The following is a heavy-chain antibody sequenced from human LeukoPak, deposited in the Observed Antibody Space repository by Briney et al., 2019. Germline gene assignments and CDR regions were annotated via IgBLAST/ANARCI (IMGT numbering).Heavy chain of an antibody. CDR2: IDQNGSDK. J-gene: IGHJ4*02. D-gene: IGHD3-16*02. CDR1: GFTFSNFW. CDR3: ARDTYRFFDY. V-gene: IGHV3-7*01. Sequence: PGGYLRLSCAASGFTFSNFWLGWVRQAPGKGLEWVANIDQNGSDKYYVDSVKGRFTISRDNAKNSLYLQMNSLRAEDTAVYFCARDTYRFFDYWGQGTLVTVSS.